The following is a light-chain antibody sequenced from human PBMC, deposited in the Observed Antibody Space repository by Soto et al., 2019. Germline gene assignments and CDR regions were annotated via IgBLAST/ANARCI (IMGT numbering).Light chain of an antibody. J-gene: IGKJ5*01. CDR1: QDISGA. CDR3: QQFNSYPIT. CDR2: DVS. Sequence: AIQVTQSPSSLSASVGDRVTITCRARQDISGALAWYQQKPGKAPKLLIYDVSTLESVVPSRFSGSGSGTEFTLAISSLQPEDFGTYYCQQFNSYPITFGHGTLLEIK. V-gene: IGKV1-13*02.